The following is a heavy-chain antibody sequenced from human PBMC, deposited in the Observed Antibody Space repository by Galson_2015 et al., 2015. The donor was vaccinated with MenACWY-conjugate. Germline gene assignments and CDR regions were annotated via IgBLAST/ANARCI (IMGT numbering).Heavy chain of an antibody. Sequence: SLRLSCAASGFTFSSSWMGWVRQAPGKGLDWVANIKQDGSGKYYVDSVKGRFIISRDNAQNSLFLRMDSLRAEDTAVYYCARAKEQWLSKTFDLWGQGPMVTVSS. CDR3: ARAKEQWLSKTFDL. V-gene: IGHV3-7*01. CDR1: GFTFSSSW. D-gene: IGHD6-19*01. CDR2: IKQDGSGK. J-gene: IGHJ3*01.